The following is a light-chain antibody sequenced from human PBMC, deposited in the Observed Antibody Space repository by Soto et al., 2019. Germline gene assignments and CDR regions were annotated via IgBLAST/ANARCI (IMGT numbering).Light chain of an antibody. Sequence: QSVLTQPPSVSGAPGQRVTISCTGSSSHIGAGYDVHWYQQLPGTAPILLIYGNSNRPSGVPDRFSGSKSGTSASLAITGLQAEDEADYYCQSYDSSLSGYVFGTGTKVTVL. J-gene: IGLJ1*01. CDR3: QSYDSSLSGYV. V-gene: IGLV1-40*01. CDR1: SSHIGAGYD. CDR2: GNS.